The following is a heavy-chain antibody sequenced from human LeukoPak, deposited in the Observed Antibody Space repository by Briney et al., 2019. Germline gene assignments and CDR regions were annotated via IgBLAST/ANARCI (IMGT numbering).Heavy chain of an antibody. D-gene: IGHD2-2*01. J-gene: IGHJ6*03. CDR3: AREDIVVVPAAHYYYYYYMDV. V-gene: IGHV4-4*07. CDR1: GGSISSYY. CDR2: IYTSGST. Sequence: SETLPLTCTVSGGSISSYYWSWIRQPAGKGLEWTGRIYTSGSTNYNPSLKSRVTMSVDTSKNQFSLKLSSVTAADTAVYYCAREDIVVVPAAHYYYYYYMDVWGKGTTVTVSS.